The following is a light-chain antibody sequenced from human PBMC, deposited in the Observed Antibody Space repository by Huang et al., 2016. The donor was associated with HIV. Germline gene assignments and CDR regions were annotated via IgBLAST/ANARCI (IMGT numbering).Light chain of an antibody. Sequence: DIQMTQSPSSLSASVGDRVTITCRASQTLSSYLNWYQQKPGKDPKRLIYAASNLQSGVPSRFSGSGSGTDFTLTISSLQPEDFATYYCQQPGTFGPGTKVDVK. CDR2: AAS. CDR1: QTLSSY. J-gene: IGKJ3*01. CDR3: QQPGT. V-gene: IGKV1-39*01.